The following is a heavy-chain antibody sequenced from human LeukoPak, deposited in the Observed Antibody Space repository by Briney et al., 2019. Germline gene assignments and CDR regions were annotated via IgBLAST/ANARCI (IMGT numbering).Heavy chain of an antibody. D-gene: IGHD6-19*01. CDR1: GFSLSTSRMS. CDR2: IDWDDDK. V-gene: IGHV2-70*17. Sequence: SGPALVKPTQTLTLTCTFSGFSLSTSRMSVSWIRQPPGKALEWLARIDWDDDKFYATSLKTRLTISKDTFRNQVVLTLTNVDPVDTATYYCARIDSSGGSPQMDYWGQGTLVTVSS. J-gene: IGHJ4*02. CDR3: ARIDSSGGSPQMDY.